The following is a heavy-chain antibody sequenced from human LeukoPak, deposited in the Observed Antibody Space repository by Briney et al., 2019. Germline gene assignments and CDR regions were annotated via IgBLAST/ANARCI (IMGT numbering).Heavy chain of an antibody. CDR2: IYYTGSG. Sequence: PSETLSLTCTVSRGSVSSYFWSWIRQPPGKGLEWIGYIYYTGSGNYNPSLESRVAMSVDTSKNQLSLKLTSVTPADTAVYYCARGGPALGVMGASDRWGQGTMVTVSS. CDR1: RGSVSSYF. V-gene: IGHV4-59*02. CDR3: ARGGPALGVMGASDR. J-gene: IGHJ3*02. D-gene: IGHD3-16*01.